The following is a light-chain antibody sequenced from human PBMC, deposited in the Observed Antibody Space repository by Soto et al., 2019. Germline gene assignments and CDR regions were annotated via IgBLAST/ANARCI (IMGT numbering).Light chain of an antibody. J-gene: IGKJ1*01. CDR2: AAS. CDR3: QHYESYPWT. CDR1: QGIRND. Sequence: DIQMTQSPSSLSASVGDRVTITCRASQGIRNDLSWYQQKAGKAPKRLIYAASSLHSGVPSRFSVSGSGTEFTLTISSLQPEDFATYYCQHYESYPWTFGRGTKVDIK. V-gene: IGKV1-17*01.